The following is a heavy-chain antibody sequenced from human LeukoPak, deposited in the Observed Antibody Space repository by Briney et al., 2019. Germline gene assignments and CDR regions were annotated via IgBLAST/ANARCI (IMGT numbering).Heavy chain of an antibody. CDR3: ATDRYGGSGYFDY. D-gene: IGHD3-22*01. V-gene: IGHV4-30-4*07. J-gene: IGHJ4*02. CDR2: IYYSGST. CDR1: GGSISSGGYS. Sequence: SETLSLTCAVSGGSISSGGYSWSWIRQPPGKGLEWIGYIYYSGSTYYNPSLKSRVTISVDTSKNQFSLKLSSVTAADTAVYYCATDRYGGSGYFDYWGQGTLVTVSS.